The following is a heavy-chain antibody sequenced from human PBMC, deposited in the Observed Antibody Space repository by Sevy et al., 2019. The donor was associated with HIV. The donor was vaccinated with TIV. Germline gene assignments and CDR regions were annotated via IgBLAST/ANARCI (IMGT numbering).Heavy chain of an antibody. Sequence: GGSLRLSCAASGFALSSYAMHWVRQAPGKGLEWVAVISYDGSNKYYVDSVKGRFTISRDNSKNTLYLQMNSLRAEDTAVCFCARVGRSWAYYYYGMDVWGQGTTVTVSS. CDR2: ISYDGSNK. D-gene: IGHD6-13*01. CDR3: ARVGRSWAYYYYGMDV. J-gene: IGHJ6*02. CDR1: GFALSSYA. V-gene: IGHV3-30-3*01.